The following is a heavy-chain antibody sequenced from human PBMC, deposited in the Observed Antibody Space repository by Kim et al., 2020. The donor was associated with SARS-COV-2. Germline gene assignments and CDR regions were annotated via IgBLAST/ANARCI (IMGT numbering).Heavy chain of an antibody. V-gene: IGHV6-1*01. Sequence: YAVSVKSRITINPDTSKNQFSLQLNSVTPEDTAVYYCARDRGYSSSPFDYWGQGTLVTVSS. D-gene: IGHD6-6*01. J-gene: IGHJ4*02. CDR3: ARDRGYSSSPFDY.